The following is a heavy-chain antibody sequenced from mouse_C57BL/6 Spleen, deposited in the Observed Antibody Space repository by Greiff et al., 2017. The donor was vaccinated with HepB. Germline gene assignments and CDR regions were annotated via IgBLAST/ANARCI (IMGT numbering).Heavy chain of an antibody. CDR3: ARGDYDVYFDY. J-gene: IGHJ2*01. CDR2: IYPGSGNT. Sequence: VMLVESGAELVRPGASVKLSCKASGYTFTDYYINWVKQRPGQGLEWIARIYPGSGNTYYNEKFKGKATLTAEKSSSTAYMQLSSLTSEDSAVYFCARGDYDVYFDYWGQGTTLTVSS. D-gene: IGHD2-4*01. CDR1: GYTFTDYY. V-gene: IGHV1-76*01.